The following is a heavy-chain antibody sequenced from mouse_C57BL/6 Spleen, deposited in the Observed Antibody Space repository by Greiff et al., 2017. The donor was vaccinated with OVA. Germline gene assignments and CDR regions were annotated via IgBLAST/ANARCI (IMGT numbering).Heavy chain of an antibody. J-gene: IGHJ4*01. D-gene: IGHD2-1*01. Sequence: QVHVKQSGAELARPGASVKLSCKASGYTFTSYGISWVKQRTGQGLEWIGEIYPRSGNTYYNEKFKGKATLTADKSSSTAYMELRSLTSEDSAVYFCARSGEREYDYYGNYDAMDYWGQGTSVTVSS. CDR3: ARSGEREYDYYGNYDAMDY. CDR2: IYPRSGNT. V-gene: IGHV1-81*01. CDR1: GYTFTSYG.